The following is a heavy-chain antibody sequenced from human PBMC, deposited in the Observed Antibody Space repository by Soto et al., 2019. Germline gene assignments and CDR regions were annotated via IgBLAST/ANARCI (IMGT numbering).Heavy chain of an antibody. CDR1: GFTFSSYN. V-gene: IGHV3-48*02. J-gene: IGHJ4*02. D-gene: IGHD2-15*01. Sequence: EVQLVESGGGLVQPGGSLRLSCAASGFTFSSYNMNCVRQAPGKGLEWVSYISSSSSAIYYAASVKGRFTISRDNAKNSLYLQMNSLRDEDTAVYSCARGYCSGGSCPEFDYWGQGTLVTVSS. CDR3: ARGYCSGGSCPEFDY. CDR2: ISSSSSAI.